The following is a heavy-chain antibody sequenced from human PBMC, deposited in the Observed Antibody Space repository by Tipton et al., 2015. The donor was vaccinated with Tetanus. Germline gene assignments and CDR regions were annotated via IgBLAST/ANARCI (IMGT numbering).Heavy chain of an antibody. D-gene: IGHD3-10*01. Sequence: QLVQSGAEVRKPGASVKVSCKASGYIFTGYCIHWVRQAPGQGLEWMGRINPKNGGTNRAQKFQGRVTMTRDTSINTVYMELSRLTSDDTAVYYCARDVRVAQSDAFDIWGQGTMVTVSS. V-gene: IGHV1-2*06. CDR3: ARDVRVAQSDAFDI. CDR2: INPKNGGT. CDR1: GYIFTGYC. J-gene: IGHJ3*02.